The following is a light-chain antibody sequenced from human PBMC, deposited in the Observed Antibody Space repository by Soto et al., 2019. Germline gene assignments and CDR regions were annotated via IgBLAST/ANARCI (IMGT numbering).Light chain of an antibody. CDR2: GAS. Sequence: EIVLTQSPGTLSWSPGERATLCCRASQSVSSSYLAWYQQKPGQPPRLLIYGASSRATGIPDRFSGSGSGTDFTLTISRLEREDFAVYYCQQYGSLWTFGQGTKVEIK. V-gene: IGKV3-20*01. CDR3: QQYGSLWT. CDR1: QSVSSSY. J-gene: IGKJ1*01.